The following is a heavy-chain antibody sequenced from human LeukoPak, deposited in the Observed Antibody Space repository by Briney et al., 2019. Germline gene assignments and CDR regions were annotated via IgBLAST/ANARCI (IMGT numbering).Heavy chain of an antibody. V-gene: IGHV1-2*02. Sequence: GASVKVSCKASGYTFTGYYMHWVRQAPGQGFEWMGWINPNSGGTNYAQKFQGRVTMTRDTSISTAYMELSRLRSDDTAVYYCARTLVVRGYFDYWGQGTLVTVSS. CDR2: INPNSGGT. J-gene: IGHJ4*02. CDR3: ARTLVVRGYFDY. D-gene: IGHD3-22*01. CDR1: GYTFTGYY.